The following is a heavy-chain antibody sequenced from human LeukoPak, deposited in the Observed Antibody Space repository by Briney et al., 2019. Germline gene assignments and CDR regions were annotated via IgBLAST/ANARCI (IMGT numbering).Heavy chain of an antibody. CDR1: EFAFSTYN. D-gene: IGHD3-22*01. Sequence: PGGSLRLSCAASEFAFSTYNMNWVRQAPGVGLEWVSAIDGGGGRTWHADSVRGRFTISRDNSKNTLFMQMNSLRAEDTAVYYCAKDFYDSSGSRYDYWGQGTLVTVSS. CDR2: IDGGGGRT. CDR3: AKDFYDSSGSRYDY. V-gene: IGHV3-23*01. J-gene: IGHJ4*02.